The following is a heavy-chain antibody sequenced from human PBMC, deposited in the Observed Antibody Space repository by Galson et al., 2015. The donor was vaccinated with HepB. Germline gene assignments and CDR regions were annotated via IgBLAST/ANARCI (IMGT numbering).Heavy chain of an antibody. D-gene: IGHD3-3*01. V-gene: IGHV3-33*01. Sequence: SLRLSCAASGFTFSSYGMHWVRQAPGKGLEWVAVIWYDGSNKYYADSVKGRFTISRDSSKNTLYLQMNSLRAEDTAVYYCARDRRYDFWSGYHPRAVGYFDYWGQGTLVTVSS. J-gene: IGHJ4*02. CDR1: GFTFSSYG. CDR2: IWYDGSNK. CDR3: ARDRRYDFWSGYHPRAVGYFDY.